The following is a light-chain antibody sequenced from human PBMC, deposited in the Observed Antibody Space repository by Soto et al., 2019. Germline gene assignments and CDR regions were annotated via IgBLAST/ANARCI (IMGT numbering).Light chain of an antibody. CDR1: QSVRDRY. Sequence: EIVLTQSPCTLSLSPGERATLSCRASQSVRDRYLAWYQQKPGPAPRLLIYDTSTMATGVPDRFSGSGSGTDFTLTISRLEPEDFAVYYCQQYGSSPWTFGHGTKVDIK. V-gene: IGKV3-20*01. J-gene: IGKJ1*01. CDR2: DTS. CDR3: QQYGSSPWT.